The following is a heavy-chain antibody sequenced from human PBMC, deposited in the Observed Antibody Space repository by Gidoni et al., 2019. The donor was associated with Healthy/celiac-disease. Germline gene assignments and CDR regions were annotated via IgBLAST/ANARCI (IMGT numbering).Heavy chain of an antibody. CDR1: GFTFVDYN. V-gene: IGHV3-43*01. Sequence: EVQLVESGGVVVQPGGSLRLSCAASGFTFVDYNMHWVRQAPGKGLEWLSLISWDGGSTYYADSVKGRFTISRDNSKNSLYLQMNSLRTEDTALYYCAKGAIMITFGGVIVPPDYWGQGTLVTVSS. CDR3: AKGAIMITFGGVIVPPDY. J-gene: IGHJ4*02. D-gene: IGHD3-16*02. CDR2: ISWDGGST.